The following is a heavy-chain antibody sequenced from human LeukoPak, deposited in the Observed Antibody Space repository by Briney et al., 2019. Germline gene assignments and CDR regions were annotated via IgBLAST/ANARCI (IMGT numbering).Heavy chain of an antibody. Sequence: SQTLSLTCTVSGGSISSGDYYWSWIRQPPGKGLEWIGYIYYSGSTYYNPSLKSRVTISVDTSKNQFSLKLSSVTAADTAVYYCARRYCSSTSCPNFDYWGQGALVTVSS. CDR1: GGSISSGDYY. J-gene: IGHJ4*02. D-gene: IGHD2-2*01. V-gene: IGHV4-30-4*08. CDR2: IYYSGST. CDR3: ARRYCSSTSCPNFDY.